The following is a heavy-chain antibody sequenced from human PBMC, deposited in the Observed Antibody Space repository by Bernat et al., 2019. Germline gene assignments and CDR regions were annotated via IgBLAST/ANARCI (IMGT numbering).Heavy chain of an antibody. CDR1: GGSISSGGYS. D-gene: IGHD4-17*01. V-gene: IGHV4-30-2*01. J-gene: IGHJ4*02. CDR2: IFHSGAT. CDR3: AREDYEGLFDF. Sequence: QVQLQESGPGLVKPSQTLSLTCTVSGGSISSGGYSWNWIRQPPGKGPEWIGYIFHSGATYFNPSLKSRVSMSVDRSRNQFFLKLTSVTAADTAVYYCAREDYEGLFDFWGQGTLVTVS.